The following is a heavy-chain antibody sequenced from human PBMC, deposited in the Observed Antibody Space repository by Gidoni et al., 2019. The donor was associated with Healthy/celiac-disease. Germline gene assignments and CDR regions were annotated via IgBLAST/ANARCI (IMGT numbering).Heavy chain of an antibody. CDR3: ARDGWAPEDYYYGMDV. J-gene: IGHJ6*02. D-gene: IGHD1-26*01. CDR1: GGSISSGSYY. V-gene: IGHV4-61*02. Sequence: QVQLQESGPGLVKPSQTLSLTCTVSGGSISSGSYYWSWIRQPAGKGLEWIGRIYTSGSTNYNPSLKSRVTISVDTSKNQFSLKLSSVTAADTAVYYCARDGWAPEDYYYGMDVWGQGTTVTVSS. CDR2: IYTSGST.